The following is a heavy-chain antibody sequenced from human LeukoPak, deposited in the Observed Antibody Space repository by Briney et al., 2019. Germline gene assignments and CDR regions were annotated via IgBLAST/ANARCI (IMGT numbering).Heavy chain of an antibody. V-gene: IGHV4-4*02. CDR3: ARHSFYGSGSPYYFDY. D-gene: IGHD3-10*01. CDR2: MYHSGST. Sequence: SGTQSLTCAVSGDSISSGNWWSWVRQPPGKGLEWIGEMYHSGSTNYNPSLKSRVTISVDKSKNQFSLKLSSVTAADTAVYYCARHSFYGSGSPYYFDYWGQGTLVTVSS. CDR1: GDSISSGNW. J-gene: IGHJ4*02.